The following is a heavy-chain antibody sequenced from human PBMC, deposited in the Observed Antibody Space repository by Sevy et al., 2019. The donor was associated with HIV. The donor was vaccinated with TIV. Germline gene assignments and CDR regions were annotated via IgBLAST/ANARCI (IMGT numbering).Heavy chain of an antibody. V-gene: IGHV4-39*02. CDR2: IHYSGGS. D-gene: IGHD3-22*01. CDR3: ATNSPAGDSSGLDY. CDR1: GASISSNDYY. Sequence: SETLSLTCTVSGASISSNDYYWGWIRQPPGKGLEWIGSIHYSGGSYYNLSPLSRVTISLDTSKNHFSLKLTSLTAADTALYYCATNSPAGDSSGLDYWGQGTQVTVSS. J-gene: IGHJ4*02.